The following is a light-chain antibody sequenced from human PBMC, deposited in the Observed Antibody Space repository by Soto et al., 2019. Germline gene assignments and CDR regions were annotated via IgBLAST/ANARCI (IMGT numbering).Light chain of an antibody. Sequence: QSALTQPASVSGSPGQSITISCTGTSSDVGSYNLVSWCQQHPGKAPKLMIYEGSKRPSGVSNRSSGSQSGNTASLTISGRQAEDEADYCCCSYACSGTWVFGGVTKVTVL. J-gene: IGLJ3*02. CDR1: SSDVGSYNL. CDR2: EGS. CDR3: CSYACSGTWV. V-gene: IGLV2-23*01.